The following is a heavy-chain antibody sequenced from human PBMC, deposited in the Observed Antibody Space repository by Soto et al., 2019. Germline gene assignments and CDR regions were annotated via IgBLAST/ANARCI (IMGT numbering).Heavy chain of an antibody. V-gene: IGHV1-69*02. Sequence: EASVKVSCKASGCTFSGYTISWVRQAPGQGLEWMGRIIPILGIANYAQKFQGRVTITADKSTSTAYMELSSLRSEDTAVYYCARTPMVRGVIMPYYYFAYWGQGTLVTVSS. J-gene: IGHJ4*02. CDR2: IIPILGIA. CDR1: GCTFSGYT. CDR3: ARTPMVRGVIMPYYYFAY. D-gene: IGHD3-10*01.